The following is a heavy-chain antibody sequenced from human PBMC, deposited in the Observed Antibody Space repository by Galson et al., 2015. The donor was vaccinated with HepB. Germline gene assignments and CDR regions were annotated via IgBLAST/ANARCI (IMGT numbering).Heavy chain of an antibody. J-gene: IGHJ5*02. CDR1: GFTISCCW. V-gene: IGHV3-7*03. CDR3: GSLYGGFDP. Sequence: RLSCAASGFTISCCWMSWVRQAPGKGLEWVANIKKDGSEIYYLDSVKGRFTVSRDNAKNSVYLQMNSLRVEDSAVYYCGSLYGGFDPWGQGILVTVSS. CDR2: IKKDGSEI. D-gene: IGHD2-8*01.